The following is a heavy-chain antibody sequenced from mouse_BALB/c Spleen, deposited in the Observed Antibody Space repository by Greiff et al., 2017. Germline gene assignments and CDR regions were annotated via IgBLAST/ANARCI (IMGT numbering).Heavy chain of an antibody. CDR2: IDPSDSYT. Sequence: QVQLQQPGAELVKPGASLKLSCKASGYTFTSYWMHWVKQRPGQGLEWIGEIDPSDSYTNYNQKFKGKATLTVDKSSSTAYMQLSSLTSEDSAVYYCARGRVDYWGQGTTLTVSS. CDR1: GYTFTSYW. CDR3: ARGRVDY. J-gene: IGHJ2*01. V-gene: IGHV1-69*02.